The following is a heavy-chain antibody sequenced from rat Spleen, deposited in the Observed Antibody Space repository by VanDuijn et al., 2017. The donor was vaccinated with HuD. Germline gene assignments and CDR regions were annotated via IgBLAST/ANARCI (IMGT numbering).Heavy chain of an antibody. CDR3: ATRGNNPFAY. Sequence: EVQLVESGGGLVQPGRSLKLSCVASGFTFNNYWMSWIRQAPGKGLEWVASISPSGGSTHYRDSVKGRFTISRDNAESTLYLQMDSLRSEDTATYYCATRGNNPFAYWGPGTMVSVSS. J-gene: IGHJ1*01. CDR1: GFTFNNYW. D-gene: IGHD1-4*01. CDR2: ISPSGGST. V-gene: IGHV5-31*01.